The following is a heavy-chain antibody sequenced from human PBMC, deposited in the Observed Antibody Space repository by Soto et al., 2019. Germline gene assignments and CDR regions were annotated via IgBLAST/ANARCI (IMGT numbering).Heavy chain of an antibody. CDR1: GGSISSGGYY. V-gene: IGHV4-61*08. J-gene: IGHJ4*02. D-gene: IGHD5-12*01. CDR3: ASNLRGYDFSYFDY. Sequence: NPSETLSLTCTVSGGSISSGGYYWSWIRQHPGKGLEWIGYIYYSGSTNYNPSLKSRVTISVDTSKNQFSLKLSSVTATDTAVYYCASNLRGYDFSYFDYWGQGTLVTVSS. CDR2: IYYSGST.